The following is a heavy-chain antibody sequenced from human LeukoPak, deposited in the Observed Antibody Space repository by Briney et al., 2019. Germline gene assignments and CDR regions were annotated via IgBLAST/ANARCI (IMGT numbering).Heavy chain of an antibody. CDR2: IYYSGST. J-gene: IGHJ4*02. V-gene: IGHV4-39*01. CDR3: ARKGDIWSDYYQTTFDY. Sequence: SETLSLTCTVSGGSISSSSYYWGWIRPPPGKGLVWIVGIYYSGSTYYNPSLKSRVTISVHTSKNQFTLKLSSVTAADTAVYYCARKGDIWSDYYQTTFDYWGQGTLVTVSS. CDR1: GGSISSSSYY. D-gene: IGHD3-3*01.